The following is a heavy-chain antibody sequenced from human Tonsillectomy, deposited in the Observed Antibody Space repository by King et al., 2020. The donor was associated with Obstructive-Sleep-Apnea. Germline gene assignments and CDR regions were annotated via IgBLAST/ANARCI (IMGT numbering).Heavy chain of an antibody. J-gene: IGHJ4*02. Sequence: VQLVESGGGLVQPGGSLRLSCTVSGISFSYYWMSWVRQAPGKGLEWVANIKKDGSERYDVDAVKGRFTISRDNAKNSLFLQMNSLRGEDRAVYFCALITGSDYWGQGTMVTVSS. CDR3: ALITGSDY. CDR1: GISFSYYW. CDR2: IKKDGSER. V-gene: IGHV3-7*01. D-gene: IGHD1-1*01.